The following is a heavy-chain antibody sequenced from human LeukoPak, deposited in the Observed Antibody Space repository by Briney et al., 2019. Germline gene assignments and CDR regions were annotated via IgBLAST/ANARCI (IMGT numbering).Heavy chain of an antibody. CDR2: MNPNNSDI. Sequence: ASVKVSCKASGYTFTSYHINWVRQATGQGLEWVGWMNPNNSDIGYAQKFQGRVTMTRNTSIGTAYMELSSLRSEDTAIYYCVRVPPGATIYAYWGQGTLVTVSS. D-gene: IGHD5/OR15-5a*01. CDR3: VRVPPGATIYAY. J-gene: IGHJ4*02. CDR1: GYTFTSYH. V-gene: IGHV1-8*01.